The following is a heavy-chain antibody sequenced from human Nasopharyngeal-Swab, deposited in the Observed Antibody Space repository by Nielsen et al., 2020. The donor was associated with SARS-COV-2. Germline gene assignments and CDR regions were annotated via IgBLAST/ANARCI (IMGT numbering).Heavy chain of an antibody. CDR1: GFTFSSYA. V-gene: IGHV3-23*01. J-gene: IGHJ6*03. D-gene: IGHD4-17*01. CDR3: AKYYGDYPYYYYYMDV. CDR2: ISGSGGST. Sequence: GKSLKISCAASGFTFSSYAMSWVRQAPGKGLEWVSAISGSGGSTYYADSVKGRFTISRDNSKNTLYLQMNSLRAEDTAVYYCAKYYGDYPYYYYYMDVWGKGTTVTVSS.